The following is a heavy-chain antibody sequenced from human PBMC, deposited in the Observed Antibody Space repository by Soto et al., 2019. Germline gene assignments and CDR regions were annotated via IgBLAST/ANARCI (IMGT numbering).Heavy chain of an antibody. Sequence: PGESLKISCKGAGYSFTTYWIGWVRQMPGKGLEWMGIIYPGDSDTRYSPSFQGQVTISADKSISTAYLQWSSLKASDTAMYYCARRGYCSAGCSSSEYFQHWGQGTLVTVSS. V-gene: IGHV5-51*01. CDR2: IYPGDSDT. CDR1: GYSFTTYW. D-gene: IGHD2-15*01. CDR3: ARRGYCSAGCSSSEYFQH. J-gene: IGHJ1*01.